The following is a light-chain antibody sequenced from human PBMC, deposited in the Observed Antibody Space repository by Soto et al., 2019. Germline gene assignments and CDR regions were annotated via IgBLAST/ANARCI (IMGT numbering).Light chain of an antibody. Sequence: DIQMTQSPSSLSASVGDRVTITCRASQTISNYLNWYQQKPGKAPKLLIYAASSLQFGVPSRFSGSGSGTDFTLTISSLQPEDFATYYCQQSYSTLMYTFGQGTKLEIK. J-gene: IGKJ2*01. CDR3: QQSYSTLMYT. V-gene: IGKV1-39*01. CDR2: AAS. CDR1: QTISNY.